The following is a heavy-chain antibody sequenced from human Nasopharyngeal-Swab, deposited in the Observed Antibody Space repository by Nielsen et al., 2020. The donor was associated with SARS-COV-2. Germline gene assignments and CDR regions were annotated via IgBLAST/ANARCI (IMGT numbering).Heavy chain of an antibody. CDR2: LWSDDWTT. J-gene: IGHJ4*02. D-gene: IGHD4-23*01. CDR3: ARGSYGDKSDFDS. CDR1: GFTFRNYA. Sequence: VGSLRLSCAASGFTFRNYAMHWVRQAPDKGLEWVAVLWSDDWTTYYADSVKGRFTISRDNSKNTLYLGMNSVTAEDTAMYYCARGSYGDKSDFDSWGQGTLVTVSS. V-gene: IGHV3-33*01.